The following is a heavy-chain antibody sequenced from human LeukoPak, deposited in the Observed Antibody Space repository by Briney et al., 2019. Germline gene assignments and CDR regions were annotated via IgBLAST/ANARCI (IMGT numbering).Heavy chain of an antibody. D-gene: IGHD3/OR15-3a*01. CDR3: TTAPPRTGYTTDAFDI. CDR1: GFTFSSYE. V-gene: IGHV3-15*01. CDR2: IKSKTDGGTT. Sequence: GGSLRLSCAASGFTFSSYEMNWVRQAPGKGLEWVGRIKSKTDGGTTDYAAPVKGRFTISRDDSKNTLYLQMTSLKTEDTAVYYCTTAPPRTGYTTDAFDIWGQGTMVTVSS. J-gene: IGHJ3*02.